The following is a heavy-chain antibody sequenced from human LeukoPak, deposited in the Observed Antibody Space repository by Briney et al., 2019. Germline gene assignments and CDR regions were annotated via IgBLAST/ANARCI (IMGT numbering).Heavy chain of an antibody. V-gene: IGHV1-46*01. CDR1: GYTFTSYY. CDR2: INPSGGST. D-gene: IGHD6-13*01. J-gene: IGHJ5*02. Sequence: ASVKVSCKASGYTFTSYYMHWVRQAPGQGLEWMGIINPSGGSTSYAQKFQGRVTMTRDTSPSTVYMELSSLRSEDTAVYYCARGIVEAAGTVIVWFDPWGQGTLVTVSS. CDR3: ARGIVEAAGTVIVWFDP.